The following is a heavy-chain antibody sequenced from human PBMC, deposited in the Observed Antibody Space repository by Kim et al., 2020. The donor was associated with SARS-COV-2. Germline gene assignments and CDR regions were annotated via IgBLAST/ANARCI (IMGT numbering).Heavy chain of an antibody. CDR3: ARDRFHRPSTVVTPKTCGLFDY. Sequence: GGSLRLSCAASGFTFSDYYMSWIRQAPGKGLEWVSYISSSGSTIYYADSVKGRFTISRDNAKNSLYLQMNSLRAEDTAVYYCARDRFHRPSTVVTPKTCGLFDYWGQGTLVTVSS. V-gene: IGHV3-11*01. D-gene: IGHD4-17*01. CDR2: ISSSGSTI. J-gene: IGHJ4*02. CDR1: GFTFSDYY.